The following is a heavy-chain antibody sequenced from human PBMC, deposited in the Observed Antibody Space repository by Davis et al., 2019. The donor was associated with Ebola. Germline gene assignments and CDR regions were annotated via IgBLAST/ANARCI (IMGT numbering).Heavy chain of an antibody. Sequence: SVKVSCKASGGTFSSYAISWVRQAPGQGLEWMGGIIPIFGTANYAQKLQGRVTMTTDTSTSTAYMELRSLRSDDTAVYYCAREAPSYQLLSWFDPWGQGTLVTVSS. CDR1: GGTFSSYA. J-gene: IGHJ5*02. V-gene: IGHV1-69*05. CDR2: IIPIFGTA. CDR3: AREAPSYQLLSWFDP. D-gene: IGHD2-2*01.